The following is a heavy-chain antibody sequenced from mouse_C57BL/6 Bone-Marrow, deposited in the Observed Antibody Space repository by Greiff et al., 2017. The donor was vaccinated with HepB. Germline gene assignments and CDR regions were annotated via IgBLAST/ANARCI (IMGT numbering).Heavy chain of an antibody. CDR3: ARDDGYHFAY. Sequence: EVKLVESGPGLVKPSQSLSLTCSVTGYSITSGYYWNWIRQFPGNKLEWMGYISYDGSNNYNPSLKNRISITRDTSKNQFFLKLNSVTTEDTAAYYCARDDGYHFAYWGQGTLVTVSA. V-gene: IGHV3-6*01. CDR1: GYSITSGYY. J-gene: IGHJ3*01. CDR2: ISYDGSN. D-gene: IGHD2-3*01.